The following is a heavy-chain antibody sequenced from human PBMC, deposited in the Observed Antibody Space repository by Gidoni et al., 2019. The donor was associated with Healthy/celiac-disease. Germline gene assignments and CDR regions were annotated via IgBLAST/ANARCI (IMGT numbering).Heavy chain of an antibody. CDR3: ANLPDYLVGATTIR. D-gene: IGHD1-26*01. CDR1: GFTFSSYA. J-gene: IGHJ4*02. CDR2: IRGSGCSP. Sequence: EVQLLESGGGLVQPGGSLRLSGAASGFTFSSYAMSWVRQAPGKGLEAVSAIRGSGCSPSYADSVKGRFTISRANSKNTLYLQMNSLRAEDTAVYYCANLPDYLVGATTIRWGQGTLVTVSS. V-gene: IGHV3-23*01.